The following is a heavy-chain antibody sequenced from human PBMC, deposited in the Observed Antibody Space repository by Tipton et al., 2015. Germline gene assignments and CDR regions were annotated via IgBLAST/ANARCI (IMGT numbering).Heavy chain of an antibody. Sequence: TLSLTCAVSGYSISSDYYWGWIWQPPGKGLEWIGSISHSGNTYYNPSLKSRVTMSRDTSKNQFSLKLTSVTAADTAVYYCACQDYDSLTRDYQTVDYWGQGTLVTVSS. CDR1: GYSISSDYY. CDR2: ISHSGNT. V-gene: IGHV4-38-2*01. D-gene: IGHD3-9*01. J-gene: IGHJ4*02. CDR3: ACQDYDSLTRDYQTVDY.